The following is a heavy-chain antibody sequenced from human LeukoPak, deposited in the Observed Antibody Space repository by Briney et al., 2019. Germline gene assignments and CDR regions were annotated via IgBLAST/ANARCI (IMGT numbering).Heavy chain of an antibody. CDR3: AREVIGGYSYGSDY. CDR1: GYTFTGYY. V-gene: IGHV1-2*02. D-gene: IGHD5-18*01. J-gene: IGHJ4*02. Sequence: ASVKVSCKASGYTFTGYYMHWVRQAPGQGLEWMGWINPNSGGTNYAQKFQGRVTMTRDTSISTAYMELSRRRSDDTAVYYWAREVIGGYSYGSDYWGQGTLVTVSS. CDR2: INPNSGGT.